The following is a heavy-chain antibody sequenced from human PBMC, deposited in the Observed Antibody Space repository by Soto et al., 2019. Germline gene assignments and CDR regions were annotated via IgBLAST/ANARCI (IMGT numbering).Heavy chain of an antibody. CDR3: ARAPPNYDILTGYYPL. V-gene: IGHV1-18*01. Sequence: ASVKVSCKASGYTFTSYGISWVRQAPGQGLEWMGWISAYNGNTNYAQKFQGRVTITADESTSTAYMELSSLRSEDTAVYYCARAPPNYDILTGYYPLWGQGTLVTVSS. CDR2: ISAYNGNT. J-gene: IGHJ4*02. CDR1: GYTFTSYG. D-gene: IGHD3-9*01.